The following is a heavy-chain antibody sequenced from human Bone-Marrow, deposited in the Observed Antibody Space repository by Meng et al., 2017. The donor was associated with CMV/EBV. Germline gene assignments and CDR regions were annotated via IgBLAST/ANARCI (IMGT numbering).Heavy chain of an antibody. D-gene: IGHD1-26*01. Sequence: VPLGQLGAEVKKPGASVKVSCKASGSTFTSYYMHCVRQAPGQGLEWMGIINPSGGSTSYAQKFQGRVTMTRDTSTSTVYMELSSLRSEDTAVYYCARDVVGAVGYFDYWGQGTLVTVSS. CDR3: ARDVVGAVGYFDY. V-gene: IGHV1-46*01. J-gene: IGHJ4*02. CDR1: GSTFTSYY. CDR2: INPSGGST.